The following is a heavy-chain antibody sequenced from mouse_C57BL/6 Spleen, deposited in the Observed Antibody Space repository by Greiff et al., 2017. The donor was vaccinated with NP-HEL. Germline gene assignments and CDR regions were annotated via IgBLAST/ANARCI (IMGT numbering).Heavy chain of an antibody. J-gene: IGHJ1*03. CDR1: GFTFSSYA. Sequence: EVQVVESGGGLVKPGGSLKLSCAASGFTFSSYAMSWVRQTPEKRLEWVATISDGGSYTYYPDNVKGRFTISRDNAKNNLYLQMSHLKSEDTAMYYCARGEDYYGSSYGFYWYFDVWGTGTTVTVSS. CDR3: ARGEDYYGSSYGFYWYFDV. CDR2: ISDGGSYT. V-gene: IGHV5-4*01. D-gene: IGHD1-1*01.